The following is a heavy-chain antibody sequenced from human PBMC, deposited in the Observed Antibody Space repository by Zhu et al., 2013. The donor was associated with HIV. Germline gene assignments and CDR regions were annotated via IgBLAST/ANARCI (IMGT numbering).Heavy chain of an antibody. Sequence: QVQLVQSGAEVKKPGASVKVSCKASGYSFSNYDINWVRQATGQGLEWMGWMNTNNGKSGSTQKFRGRLIMTRDISMRTAYMELSGLGSADTAIYYCARSSSTDYGDHSNIGLDVWGQGTPVLVSS. CDR3: ARSSSTDYGDHSNIGLDV. CDR2: MNTNNGKS. V-gene: IGHV1-8*02. CDR1: GYSFSNYD. J-gene: IGHJ6*02. D-gene: IGHD4-17*01.